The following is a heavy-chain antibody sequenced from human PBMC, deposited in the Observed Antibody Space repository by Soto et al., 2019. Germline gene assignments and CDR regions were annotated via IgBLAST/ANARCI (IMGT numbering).Heavy chain of an antibody. Sequence: ASVKVSCKASGYTFTAYGFNWVRQAPGQGLEWMGWISVYTGNTNYAQNLQGRVTVTTDTSTRTAYMELRGLRSDDTAVYYCARGRAYCGGDCYLLDDWGQGTPVTVSS. V-gene: IGHV1-18*01. D-gene: IGHD2-21*02. CDR1: GYTFTAYG. CDR2: ISVYTGNT. J-gene: IGHJ4*02. CDR3: ARGRAYCGGDCYLLDD.